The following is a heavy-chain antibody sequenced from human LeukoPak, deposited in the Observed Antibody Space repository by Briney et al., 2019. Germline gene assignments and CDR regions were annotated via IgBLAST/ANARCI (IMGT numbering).Heavy chain of an antibody. CDR3: ARDPANCSSTSCYSFDY. CDR1: GGSISSSNW. CDR2: SYHSGST. Sequence: SETLSLTCAVSGGSISSSNWWSWVRQRPGKGLEWIGESYHSGSTNYNPSLKSRVTISVDKSKNQFSLKLSSVTAADTAVYYCARDPANCSSTSCYSFDYWGQGTLVTVSS. D-gene: IGHD2-2*01. J-gene: IGHJ4*02. V-gene: IGHV4-4*02.